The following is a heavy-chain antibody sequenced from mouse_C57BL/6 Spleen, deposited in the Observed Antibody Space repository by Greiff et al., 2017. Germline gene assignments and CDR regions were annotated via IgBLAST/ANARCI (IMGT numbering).Heavy chain of an antibody. V-gene: IGHV1-50*01. CDR3: ARRVTTVPHWYFDV. Sequence: VKLQQPGAELVKPGASVKLSCKASGYTFTSYWMQWVKQRPGQGLEWIGEIDPSDSYTNYNQKFKGKATLTVDTSSSTAYMQLSSLTSEDSAVYYCARRVTTVPHWYFDVWGTGTTVTVSS. CDR2: IDPSDSYT. CDR1: GYTFTSYW. D-gene: IGHD1-1*01. J-gene: IGHJ1*03.